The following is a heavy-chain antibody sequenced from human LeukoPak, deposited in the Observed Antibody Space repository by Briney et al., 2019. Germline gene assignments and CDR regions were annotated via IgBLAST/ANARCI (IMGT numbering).Heavy chain of an antibody. V-gene: IGHV4-34*01. CDR2: INHNGST. CDR3: ARGFSTMIVAYYYYGMDV. J-gene: IGHJ6*02. D-gene: IGHD3-22*01. CDR1: GGSFSGYY. Sequence: SETLSLTCAVYGGSFSGYYWSWIRQPPGKGLEWIGEINHNGSTNYNPSLKSRVTISVDTSKNQFSLKLSSVTAADTAVYYCARGFSTMIVAYYYYGMDVWGQGTTVTVSS.